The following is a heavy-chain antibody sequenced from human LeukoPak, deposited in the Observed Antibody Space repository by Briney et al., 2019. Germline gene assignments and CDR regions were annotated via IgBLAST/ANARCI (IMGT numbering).Heavy chain of an antibody. J-gene: IGHJ6*03. Sequence: ASVKVSCKASGYTFRSYGISWVRQAPGQGLEWMGWISAYNGNTNSAQKIQGRVTMTTDTSTSTAYMELRGLRSDDTAVYYCARGPIIDIVIIPAADDYYYMDVWGKGTTVTVSS. CDR2: ISAYNGNT. CDR1: GYTFRSYG. V-gene: IGHV1-18*01. D-gene: IGHD2-2*01. CDR3: ARGPIIDIVIIPAADDYYYMDV.